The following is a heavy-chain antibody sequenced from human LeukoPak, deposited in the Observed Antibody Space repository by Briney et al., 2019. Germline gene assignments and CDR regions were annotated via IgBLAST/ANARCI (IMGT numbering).Heavy chain of an antibody. V-gene: IGHV3-30-3*01. CDR2: VSYDGSSP. J-gene: IGHJ4*02. CDR3: ARERVGTAETFDN. D-gene: IGHD1-26*01. CDR1: GFTFSNYV. Sequence: PEGSLRLSCAASGFTFSNYVMHWVRQAPGKGLEWVAVVSYDGSSPYHADSVRGRFSISSGHSKNTVYLQMDSLGVEDTAVYYCARERVGTAETFDNWGQGTLVTVSS.